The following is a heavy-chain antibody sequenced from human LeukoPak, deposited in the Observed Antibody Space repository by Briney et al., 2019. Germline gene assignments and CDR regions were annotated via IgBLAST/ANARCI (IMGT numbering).Heavy chain of an antibody. CDR2: ISSSSSSI. Sequence: PGGSLRLSCVASGFTFSSYSMNWVRQAPGKGLEWVSYISSSSSSIYYADSVKGRFTISRDNAKNSLYLQMNTLRAEDTAVYYCARVTPLNPRLCDYWGQGTLVTVSS. D-gene: IGHD1-14*01. CDR3: ARVTPLNPRLCDY. V-gene: IGHV3-48*04. J-gene: IGHJ4*02. CDR1: GFTFSSYS.